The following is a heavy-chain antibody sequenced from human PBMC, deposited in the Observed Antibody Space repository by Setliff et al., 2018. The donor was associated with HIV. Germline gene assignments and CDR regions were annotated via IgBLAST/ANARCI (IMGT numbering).Heavy chain of an antibody. D-gene: IGHD1-26*01. CDR1: GYTFTGYY. CDR3: ARSLPQRSYFDY. J-gene: IGHJ4*02. Sequence: ASVKVSCKASGYTFTGYYMHWVRQAPGQGLEWMGIINPSGGSTSYAQKFQGRVTMTTDTSTSTVYMELSSLRSEDTAVYYCARSLPQRSYFDYWGQGTLVTVSS. CDR2: INPSGGST. V-gene: IGHV1-46*01.